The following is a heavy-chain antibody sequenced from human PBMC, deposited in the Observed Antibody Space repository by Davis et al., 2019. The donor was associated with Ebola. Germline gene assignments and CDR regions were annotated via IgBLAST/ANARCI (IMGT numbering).Heavy chain of an antibody. V-gene: IGHV3-23*01. D-gene: IGHD3-3*01. J-gene: IGHJ6*04. CDR2: ISGSGGST. CDR1: GFTFSSYA. Sequence: GESLKISCAASGFTFSSYAMTWVRQAPGKGLEWVSGISGSGGSTYYADSVKGRFTISRDNSKNTLYLQMNSLRVEDTAVYYCAKSGLSFGVVKYHYGMDVWGKGTTVTVSS. CDR3: AKSGLSFGVVKYHYGMDV.